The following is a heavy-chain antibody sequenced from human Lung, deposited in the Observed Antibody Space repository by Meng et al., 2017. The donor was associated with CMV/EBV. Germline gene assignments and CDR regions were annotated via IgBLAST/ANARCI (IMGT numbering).Heavy chain of an antibody. Sequence: SVXVSCKASGGTSNTYTFNWVRQAPGRGLEWMGGIIPYLDESNYAQTFQGRLTITSDRSTAAFMELTSLRSEDTAVYFCAGRGPYGRVLNVWGQGTLVTASS. J-gene: IGHJ3*01. CDR1: GGTSNTYT. CDR3: AGRGPYGRVLNV. CDR2: IIPYLDES. D-gene: IGHD3-10*01. V-gene: IGHV1-69*10.